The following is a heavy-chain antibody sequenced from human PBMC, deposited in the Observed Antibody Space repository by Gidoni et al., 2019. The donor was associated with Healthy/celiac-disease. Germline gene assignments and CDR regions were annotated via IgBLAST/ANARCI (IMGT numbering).Heavy chain of an antibody. D-gene: IGHD5-12*01. CDR2: IYHSGST. CDR3: ARVATMRSLL. V-gene: IGHV4-38-2*02. J-gene: IGHJ4*02. Sequence: TGSIYHSGSTYYNPSLKSRVTISVDTSKNEFSLKLSSVTAADTAVYYCARVATMRSLLWGQGTLVTVSS.